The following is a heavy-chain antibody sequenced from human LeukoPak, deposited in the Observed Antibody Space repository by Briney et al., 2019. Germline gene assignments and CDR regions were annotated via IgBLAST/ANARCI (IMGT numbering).Heavy chain of an antibody. V-gene: IGHV3-7*03. Sequence: GGSLRLSCVASGFSFRNYWMTWVRQARGKGLEWVANIRHDGTKKYYVDSVKGRCTIPRDNAKNSLYLQVNRLRVEDTAVYYCARDHMGEDDYWGQGTLVTVSS. CDR3: ARDHMGEDDY. CDR1: GFSFRNYW. CDR2: IRHDGTKK. J-gene: IGHJ4*02. D-gene: IGHD3-16*01.